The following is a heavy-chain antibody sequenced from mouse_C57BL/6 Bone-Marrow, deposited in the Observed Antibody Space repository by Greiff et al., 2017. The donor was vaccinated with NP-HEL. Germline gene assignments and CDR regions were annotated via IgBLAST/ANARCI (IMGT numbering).Heavy chain of an antibody. CDR1: GYTFTSYW. J-gene: IGHJ1*03. D-gene: IGHD1-1*01. CDR3: ARDYGSSYWYLDV. Sequence: VQLQQSGAELVMPGASVKLSCKASGYTFTSYWMHWVKQRPGQGLEWIGEIDPSDSYTNYNQKFKGKSTLTVDKSSSTAYMQLSSLTSEDSAVYYCARDYGSSYWYLDVWGTGTTVTVSA. CDR2: IDPSDSYT. V-gene: IGHV1-69*01.